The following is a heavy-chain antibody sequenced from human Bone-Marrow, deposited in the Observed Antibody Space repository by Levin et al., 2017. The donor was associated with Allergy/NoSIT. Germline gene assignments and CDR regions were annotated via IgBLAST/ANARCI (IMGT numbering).Heavy chain of an antibody. CDR3: ARVGGDCSSTSCYYYYYMDV. V-gene: IGHV3-21*01. J-gene: IGHJ6*03. D-gene: IGHD2-2*01. CDR2: ISSSSSYI. CDR1: GFTFSSYS. Sequence: GGSLRLSCAASGFTFSSYSMNWVRQAPGKGLEWVSSISSSSSYIYYADSVKGRFTISRDNAKNSLYLQMNSLRAEDTAVYYCARVGGDCSSTSCYYYYYMDVWGKGTTVTVSS.